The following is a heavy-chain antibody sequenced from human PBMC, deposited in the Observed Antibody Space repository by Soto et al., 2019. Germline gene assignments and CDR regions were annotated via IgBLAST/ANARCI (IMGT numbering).Heavy chain of an antibody. Sequence: SETLSLTCAVSGGSISSSNWWSWVRQPPGKGLEWIGEIYHSGSTNYNPSLKSRVTISVDKSKNQFSLKLTSVTSADMAVYYCARDKITGLFDYWGQGTLVTVSS. CDR3: ARDKITGLFDY. V-gene: IGHV4-4*02. CDR1: GGSISSSNW. CDR2: IYHSGST. D-gene: IGHD2-8*02. J-gene: IGHJ4*02.